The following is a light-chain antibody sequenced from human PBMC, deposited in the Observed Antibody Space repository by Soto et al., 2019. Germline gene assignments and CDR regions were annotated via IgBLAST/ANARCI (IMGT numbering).Light chain of an antibody. CDR3: QQYNNWPRT. V-gene: IGKV3D-15*01. CDR1: ESVLDY. Sequence: ELVLTQSPATLSAYPGERANLSCRASESVLDYLAWFQQRPGQAPRLLIYGASTRATGIPARFSGSGSGTEFTLTISSLQSEDFAVYYCQQYNNWPRTFGQGGKVDIK. CDR2: GAS. J-gene: IGKJ1*01.